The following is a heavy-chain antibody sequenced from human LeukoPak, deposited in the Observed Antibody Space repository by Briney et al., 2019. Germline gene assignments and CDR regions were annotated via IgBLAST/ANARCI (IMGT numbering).Heavy chain of an antibody. J-gene: IGHJ4*02. V-gene: IGHV1-2*02. CDR3: ACRPNRSLTLDY. Sequence: GASVKVSCKASGYTLTGYYMHWVRQAPGQGLEWIGWINPNSGGTNYAQKFQGRVTMTRDTSISTAYMELSRLRSDDTAVYYCACRPNRSLTLDYWGQGTLVTVSS. CDR1: GYTLTGYY. CDR2: INPNSGGT. D-gene: IGHD1-14*01.